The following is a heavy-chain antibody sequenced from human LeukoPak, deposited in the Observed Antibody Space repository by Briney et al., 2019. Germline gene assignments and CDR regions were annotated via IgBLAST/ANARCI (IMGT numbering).Heavy chain of an antibody. CDR1: GFTFSSYV. Sequence: GGSLRLSRADSGFTFSSYVMNWVRQAPGEGLEWISYISSSGSSVKYADSVKGRFTISRDNAKNSLYLQMDSLRAEDTAVYSCARAGGTYYGVAFDIWGQGTMVTVSS. J-gene: IGHJ3*02. V-gene: IGHV3-48*03. CDR3: ARAGGTYYGVAFDI. CDR2: ISSSGSSV. D-gene: IGHD1-26*01.